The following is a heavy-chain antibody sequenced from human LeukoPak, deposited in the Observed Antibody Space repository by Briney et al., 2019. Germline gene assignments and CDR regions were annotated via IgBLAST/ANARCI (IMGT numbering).Heavy chain of an antibody. CDR2: IKQDGSEK. CDR3: AKVVNSGFYYYFDY. Sequence: GGSLRLSCVGSGFTFSSYWMSWVRQAPGKGLEWVANIKQDGSEKYDVDSVKGRFTISRDNAKNSLYLQMNSLRAEDTAVYYCAKVVNSGFYYYFDYWGQGTLVTVSS. CDR1: GFTFSSYW. J-gene: IGHJ4*02. D-gene: IGHD1-26*01. V-gene: IGHV3-7*03.